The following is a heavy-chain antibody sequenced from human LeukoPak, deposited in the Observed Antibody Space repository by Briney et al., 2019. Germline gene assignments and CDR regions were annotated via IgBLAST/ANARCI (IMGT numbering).Heavy chain of an antibody. J-gene: IGHJ4*02. D-gene: IGHD3-10*01. Sequence: SETLSLTCTVSGVSITSYYWRWIRQPPGKGLESIGNIYYSGSTNYNPSLKSRVTISVDTSKNHFSLKLSSVTAADTAVYYCARETGELPYYSDYWGQGTLVTVSS. CDR3: ARETGELPYYSDY. CDR1: GVSITSYY. V-gene: IGHV4-59*01. CDR2: IYYSGST.